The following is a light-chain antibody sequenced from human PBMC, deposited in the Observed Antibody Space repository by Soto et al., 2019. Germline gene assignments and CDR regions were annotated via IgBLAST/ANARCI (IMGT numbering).Light chain of an antibody. Sequence: QSALTQPASVSGSPGQSITVSCTGTSSDIGAYNYVSWYQQHPGKAPKLMIYDVSKRPSGVSTRFSGSKSGNTASLTISGLQTEDEADYYSSSYTTTSSVLFGGGTKLTVL. J-gene: IGLJ2*01. CDR1: SSDIGAYNY. V-gene: IGLV2-14*03. CDR3: SSYTTTSSVL. CDR2: DVS.